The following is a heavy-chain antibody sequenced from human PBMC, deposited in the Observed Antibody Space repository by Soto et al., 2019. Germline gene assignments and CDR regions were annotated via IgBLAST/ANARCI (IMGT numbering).Heavy chain of an antibody. Sequence: EVQLVESGGGLVQPGGSLRLSCAASGFTFSRYWMHWVRQVPGKGLVWVSHINGDGSRTTYADSVKGRFTISRDNTKNTLSLQMNSLRAEDTAVYYCARSIAVAGSSKDNWFDPWVQGTLVTVSS. J-gene: IGHJ5*02. CDR2: INGDGSRT. V-gene: IGHV3-74*03. CDR3: ARSIAVAGSSKDNWFDP. D-gene: IGHD6-19*01. CDR1: GFTFSRYW.